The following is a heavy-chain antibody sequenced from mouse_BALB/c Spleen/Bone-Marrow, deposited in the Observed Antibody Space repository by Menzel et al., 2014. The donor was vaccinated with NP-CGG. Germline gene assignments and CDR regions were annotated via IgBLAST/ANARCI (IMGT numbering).Heavy chain of an antibody. J-gene: IGHJ2*01. V-gene: IGHV1-15*01. Sequence: LKDSGAELVRPGASVTLSCKASGYTFTDYEMHWVKQTPVHGLEWIGAIDPETGGTAYNQKFKGKATLTADKSSSTAYMELRSLTSEDSAVYYCTREGYGNSYYFDYWGQGTTLTVSS. CDR3: TREGYGNSYYFDY. CDR2: IDPETGGT. CDR1: GYTFTDYE. D-gene: IGHD2-1*01.